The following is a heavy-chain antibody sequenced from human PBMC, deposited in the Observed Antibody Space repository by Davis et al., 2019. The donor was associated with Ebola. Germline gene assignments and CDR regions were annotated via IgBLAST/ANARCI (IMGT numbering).Heavy chain of an antibody. V-gene: IGHV1-2*02. CDR2: INPNSGGT. CDR3: ARAVTIFGVAISPYYYYYMDV. J-gene: IGHJ6*03. CDR1: GYTFTGYY. Sequence: ASVKVSCKASGYTFTGYYMHWVRQAPGQGLEWMGWINPNSGGTNYAQKLQGRVTMTTDTSTSTAYMEPRSLRSDDTAVYYCARAVTIFGVAISPYYYYYMDVWGKGTTVTVSS. D-gene: IGHD3-3*01.